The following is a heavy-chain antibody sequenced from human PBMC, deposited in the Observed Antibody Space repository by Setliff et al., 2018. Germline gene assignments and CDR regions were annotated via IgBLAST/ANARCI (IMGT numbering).Heavy chain of an antibody. V-gene: IGHV3-74*01. CDR3: ARDRGSDSCRGCDYMDV. Sequence: PGGSLRLSCTASGFTFNKHWMTWVRQAPGKGLVWVSRINSDGSSTSYADSVKGRFTISRDNAKNTLYLQMNSLRDEDTAVYYCARDRGSDSCRGCDYMDVWGKGTTVTVSS. J-gene: IGHJ6*03. D-gene: IGHD2-2*01. CDR1: GFTFNKHW. CDR2: INSDGSST.